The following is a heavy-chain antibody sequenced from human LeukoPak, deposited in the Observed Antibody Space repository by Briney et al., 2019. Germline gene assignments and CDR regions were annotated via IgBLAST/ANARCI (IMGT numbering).Heavy chain of an antibody. Sequence: SVTLSLTCTVSGGSISSGDYYWSWIRQPPGKGLEWIGYIYYSGSTYYNPSLKSRVTISVDTSKNQFSLKLSSVTAADTAVYYCARGAFHDYNLLDYWGQGTLVTVSS. D-gene: IGHD5-24*01. J-gene: IGHJ4*02. CDR1: GGSISSGDYY. CDR2: IYYSGST. CDR3: ARGAFHDYNLLDY. V-gene: IGHV4-30-4*01.